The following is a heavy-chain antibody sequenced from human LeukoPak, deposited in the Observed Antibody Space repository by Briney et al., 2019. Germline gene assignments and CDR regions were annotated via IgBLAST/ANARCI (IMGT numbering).Heavy chain of an antibody. D-gene: IGHD2-21*02. J-gene: IGHJ5*02. CDR3: ARLPYCGGDCYPNWFDP. CDR2: IYLGDSDT. CDR1: GYSFPSYW. Sequence: GESLKISCKGSGYSFPSYWIGWVRQLPGKGLECMGVIYLGDSDTRYSPSFQGQVTISADKSISTAYLQWSSLKASDTAMYYCARLPYCGGDCYPNWFDPWGQGTLVTVSS. V-gene: IGHV5-51*01.